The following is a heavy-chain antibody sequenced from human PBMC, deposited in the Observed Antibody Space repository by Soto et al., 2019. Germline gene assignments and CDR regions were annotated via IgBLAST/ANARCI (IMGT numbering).Heavy chain of an antibody. Sequence: GASVKVSCKASGYTLTGYYMHWVRQAPGQGLEWMGWINPNSGGTNYAQKFQGRVTMTRDTSISTAYMELSRLRSDDTAVYYCARVNVVVVAATREYYFDYWGQGTLVTVSS. CDR2: INPNSGGT. CDR3: ARVNVVVVAATREYYFDY. V-gene: IGHV1-2*02. D-gene: IGHD2-15*01. J-gene: IGHJ4*02. CDR1: GYTLTGYY.